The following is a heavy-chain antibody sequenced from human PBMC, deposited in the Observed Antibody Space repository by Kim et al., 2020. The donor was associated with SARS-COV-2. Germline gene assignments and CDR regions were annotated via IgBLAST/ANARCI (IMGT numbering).Heavy chain of an antibody. Sequence: ASVKVSCKASGYTFTSYGISWVRQAPGQGLEWMGWISAYNGNTNYAQKLQGRVTMTTDTSTSTAYMELRSLRSDDTAVYYCARGNHVDTAMVYFDYWGQGTLVTVSS. CDR3: ARGNHVDTAMVYFDY. D-gene: IGHD5-18*01. J-gene: IGHJ4*02. CDR2: ISAYNGNT. CDR1: GYTFTSYG. V-gene: IGHV1-18*01.